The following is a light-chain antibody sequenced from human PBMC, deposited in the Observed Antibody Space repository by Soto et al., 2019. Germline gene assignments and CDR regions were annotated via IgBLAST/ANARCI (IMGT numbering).Light chain of an antibody. CDR3: QQDCNLPPT. Sequence: PGERVTLSCRASQSVSSSYLPWYQQKPGHAPSLLIYGASTRATSIPARFSGSGSGTDFTLTISSLLPEDFAVYYCQQDCNLPPTFGQGSKVEVK. CDR2: GAS. CDR1: QSVSSSY. V-gene: IGKV3D-7*01. J-gene: IGKJ1*01.